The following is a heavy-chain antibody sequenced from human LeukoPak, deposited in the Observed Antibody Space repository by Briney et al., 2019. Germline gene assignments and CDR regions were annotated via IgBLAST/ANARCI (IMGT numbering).Heavy chain of an antibody. V-gene: IGHV3-43*02. CDR3: AKTYGLSDYYDSSGTDY. Sequence: GGSLRLSCAASGFTFDDYAMHWVRQAPGKGLEWVSLISGDGGSTYYADSVKGRFTISRDNSRNSLYLQMNSLRTEDTALYYCAKTYGLSDYYDSSGTDYWGQGTLVTVSS. CDR1: GFTFDDYA. D-gene: IGHD3-22*01. CDR2: ISGDGGST. J-gene: IGHJ4*02.